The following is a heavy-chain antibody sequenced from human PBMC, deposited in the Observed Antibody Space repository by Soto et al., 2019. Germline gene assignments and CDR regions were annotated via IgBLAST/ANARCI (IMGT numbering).Heavy chain of an antibody. CDR1: GYTFTSYG. J-gene: IGHJ4*02. CDR2: ISAHNGNT. V-gene: IGHV1-18*04. D-gene: IGHD6-19*01. CDR3: ARGSVGMDSSGWYCDY. Sequence: ASVKVSCKASGYTFTSYGISWVLQAPGQGLEWMGWISAHNGNTNYAQKLQGRVTITADKSTSTAYMELSSLRSEDTAVYYCARGSVGMDSSGWYCDYWGQGTLVTVSS.